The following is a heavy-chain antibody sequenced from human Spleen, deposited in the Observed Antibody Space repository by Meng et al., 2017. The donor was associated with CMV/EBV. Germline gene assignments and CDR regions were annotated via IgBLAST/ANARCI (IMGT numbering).Heavy chain of an antibody. D-gene: IGHD1-26*01. CDR3: ARDPEWEIGY. J-gene: IGHJ4*02. V-gene: IGHV3-30*02. CDR2: IRYDGSNK. Sequence: GESLRLSCAASGFTFSSYGMHWVRQAPGKGLEWVAFIRYDGSNKYYADSVKGRFTISRDNSNNTLYLQMNSLRAEDTAVYYCARDPEWEIGYWGQGTLVTVSS. CDR1: GFTFSSYG.